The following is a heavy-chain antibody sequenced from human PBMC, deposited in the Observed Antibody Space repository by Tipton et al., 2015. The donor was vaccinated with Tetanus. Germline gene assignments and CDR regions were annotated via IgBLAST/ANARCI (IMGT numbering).Heavy chain of an antibody. D-gene: IGHD4-17*01. V-gene: IGHV3-72*01. CDR3: ARDRGLTTGGGIGMDV. CDR2: TRNKAHSYTT. CDR1: GFTFSDHY. J-gene: IGHJ6*02. Sequence: SLRLSCVVSGFTFSDHYMDWVRQAPGKGLEWVGRTRNKAHSYTTEYAASVKGRFTISRDDSKNSLYLQMNSLKTEDTAVYYCARDRGLTTGGGIGMDVWGQGTTVTVSS.